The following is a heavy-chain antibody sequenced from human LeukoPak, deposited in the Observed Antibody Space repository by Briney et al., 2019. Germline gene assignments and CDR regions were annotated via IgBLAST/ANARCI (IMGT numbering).Heavy chain of an antibody. CDR1: GFTFSSYA. V-gene: IGHV3-30-3*01. D-gene: IGHD5-12*01. CDR3: ARDASKWLRLLVAGTFQIGY. CDR2: ISYDGSNK. Sequence: GGSLRLSCAASGFTFSSYAMHWVRQAPGKGLEWVAVISYDGSNKYYADSVKGRFTISRDNSKNTLYLQMNSLRAEDTAVYYCARDASKWLRLLVAGTFQIGYWGQGTLVTVSS. J-gene: IGHJ4*02.